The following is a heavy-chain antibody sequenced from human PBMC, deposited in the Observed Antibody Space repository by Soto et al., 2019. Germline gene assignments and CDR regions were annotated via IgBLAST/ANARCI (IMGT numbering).Heavy chain of an antibody. J-gene: IGHJ6*02. V-gene: IGHV3-23*01. CDR1: GFTFSSYA. CDR2: ISGSGGST. Sequence: EVQLLESGGGLVQPGGSLRLSCAASGFTFSSYAMSWVRQAPGKGLEWVSAISGSGGSTYYADSVKGRFTISRDNSKNSLYLKTNSLRAEDSAVYYCAKVAAAGTRDPYYDSMDVWGQRTTVTVS. D-gene: IGHD6-13*01. CDR3: AKVAAAGTRDPYYDSMDV.